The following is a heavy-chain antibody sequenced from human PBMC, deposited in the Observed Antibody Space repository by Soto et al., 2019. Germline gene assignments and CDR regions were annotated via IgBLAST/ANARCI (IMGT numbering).Heavy chain of an antibody. J-gene: IGHJ4*02. D-gene: IGHD2-21*02. Sequence: GGSLRLSCAASGFNVNSDYMNWVRQTPGKWLEWVASIYSGETTYYADSVGGRFTISSDKSKNTLYFQLSSLRIEDTAVYYCTRDGRGLGRLSLFEYWGQGXLVTVSS. V-gene: IGHV3-53*01. CDR1: GFNVNSDY. CDR3: TRDGRGLGRLSLFEY. CDR2: IYSGETT.